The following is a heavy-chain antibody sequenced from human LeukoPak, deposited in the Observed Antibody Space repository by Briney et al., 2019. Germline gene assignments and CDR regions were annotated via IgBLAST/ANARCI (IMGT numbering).Heavy chain of an antibody. CDR2: INPSGGST. V-gene: IGHV1-46*01. CDR1: GYTFTNYY. J-gene: IGHJ4*02. Sequence: ASVKVSCKASGYTFTNYYMHWVRQAPGQGLEWMGIINPSGGSTSYAQKFQGRVTMTRDTSTSTVYMELSSLRSEDTAVYYCARAVTDNSAEGNYFDYWGQGTLVTVSS. D-gene: IGHD3-22*01. CDR3: ARAVTDNSAEGNYFDY.